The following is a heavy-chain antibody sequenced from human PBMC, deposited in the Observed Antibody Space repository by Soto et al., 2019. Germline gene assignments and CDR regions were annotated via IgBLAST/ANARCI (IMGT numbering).Heavy chain of an antibody. CDR3: ARAGVAAAGTSYSSGWSAYYYGMDV. J-gene: IGHJ6*02. D-gene: IGHD6-19*01. CDR2: ISAYNGNT. CDR1: GYTFTSYG. Sequence: ASVKVSCKASGYTFTSYGISWVRQAPGQGLEWMGWISAYNGNTNYAQKLQGRVTMTTDTSTSTAYMELRSLRSDDTAVYYCARAGVAAAGTSYSSGWSAYYYGMDVWGQGTTVTVSS. V-gene: IGHV1-18*04.